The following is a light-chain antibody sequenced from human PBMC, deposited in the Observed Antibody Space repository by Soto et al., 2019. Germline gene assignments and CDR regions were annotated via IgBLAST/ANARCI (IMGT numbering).Light chain of an antibody. V-gene: IGLV2-14*03. CDR1: SSDIGGYNY. CDR3: SSYTSSNTLYV. Sequence: QSVLTQPASVSGSPGQSITISCTGTSSDIGGYNYVSWYQQHPGEAPKLIIYDVSNRPSVVSDRFSASKSGNTASLTISGLQTDDEADYYCSSYTSSNTLYVLGTGTKLTVL. CDR2: DVS. J-gene: IGLJ1*01.